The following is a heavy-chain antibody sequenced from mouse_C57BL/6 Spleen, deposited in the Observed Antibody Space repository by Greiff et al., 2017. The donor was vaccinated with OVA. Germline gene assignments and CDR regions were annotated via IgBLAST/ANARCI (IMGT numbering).Heavy chain of an antibody. D-gene: IGHD1-1*01. J-gene: IGHJ1*03. CDR3: ARGLPYYGSSYSYFDV. CDR2: INPNNGGT. CDR1: GYTFTDYN. V-gene: IGHV1-18*01. Sequence: EVQLQQSGPELVKPGASVKIPCKASGYTFTDYNMDWVKQSHGKSLEWIGDINPNNGGTIYNQKFKGKATLTVDKSSSTAYMELRSLTSEDTAVYYCARGLPYYGSSYSYFDVGGTGTTVTVSS.